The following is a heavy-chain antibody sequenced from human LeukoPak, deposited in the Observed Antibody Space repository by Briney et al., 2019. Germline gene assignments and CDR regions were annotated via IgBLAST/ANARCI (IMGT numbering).Heavy chain of an antibody. CDR1: GYTFTGYY. D-gene: IGHD2-2*01. V-gene: IGHV1-2*02. Sequence: ASVKVSCKGSGYTFTGYYIHWVRQAPGQGLEWMGWINPHSGGTNYAQKFQGGVTMTRDTSITTAYMELSSLRSDDTAVYYCARDVGEYCSSTNCYASHYWGQGTLVTVSS. CDR3: ARDVGEYCSSTNCYASHY. CDR2: INPHSGGT. J-gene: IGHJ4*02.